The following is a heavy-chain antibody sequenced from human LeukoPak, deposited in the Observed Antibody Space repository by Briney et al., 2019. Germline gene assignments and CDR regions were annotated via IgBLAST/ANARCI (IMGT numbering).Heavy chain of an antibody. CDR1: DGSISNRIYN. CDR2: IYYGGST. V-gene: IGHV4-39*02. J-gene: IGHJ4*02. Sequence: SETLSLTCTASDGSISNRIYNWGWIRQPPGKGLEWIGSIYYGGSTYHNPSLQSRVTIFVDTSKSHFALKLTSVTAADTAVYFCARRGDGWNYFDYWGQGTLVTVSS. D-gene: IGHD5-24*01. CDR3: ARRGDGWNYFDY.